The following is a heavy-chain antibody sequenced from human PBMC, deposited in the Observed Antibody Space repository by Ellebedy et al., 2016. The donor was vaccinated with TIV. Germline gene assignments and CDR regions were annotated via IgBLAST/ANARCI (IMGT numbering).Heavy chain of an antibody. CDR3: ARGRRPAAIFH. Sequence: MPSETLSLTCAVYGGSFSGYSWSWIRQPPGKGLEWIGEINHSGSTNYNPSLKSRVTISVDTSKNQFSLKLSSVTAADTAVYYCARGRRPAAIFHWGQGTLVTVSS. V-gene: IGHV4-34*01. D-gene: IGHD2-2*01. CDR2: INHSGST. J-gene: IGHJ4*02. CDR1: GGSFSGYS.